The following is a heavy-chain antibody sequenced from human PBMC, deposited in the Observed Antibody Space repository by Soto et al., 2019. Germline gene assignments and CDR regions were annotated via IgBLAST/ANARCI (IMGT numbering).Heavy chain of an antibody. CDR1: GYTFTSYG. Sequence: QVQLVQSGAEVKKPGASVKVSCKASGYTFTSYGISWVRQAPGQGLEWMGWMGTYNGNTDYGQKFQGRVTMTTETTQGNAYMGLGSLRSDDTAVYYCARVRAELGYCSGGSCLPYYYGMDVWGQGTTVTVSS. D-gene: IGHD2-15*01. CDR3: ARVRAELGYCSGGSCLPYYYGMDV. J-gene: IGHJ6*02. CDR2: MGTYNGNT. V-gene: IGHV1-18*01.